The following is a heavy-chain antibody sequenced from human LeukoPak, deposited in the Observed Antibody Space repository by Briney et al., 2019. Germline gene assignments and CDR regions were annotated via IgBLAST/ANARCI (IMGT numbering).Heavy chain of an antibody. D-gene: IGHD3-10*01. Sequence: SETLSLTCTVSGGSITSYYWSWIRQPPGKGLEWIGYIYYSGSATYNPSLKSRVTISVDTSKNQFSLKLSSVTVADTAVYYCARVPYGSGENWFDPWGQGALVTVSS. CDR2: IYYSGSA. V-gene: IGHV4-59*01. CDR1: GGSITSYY. J-gene: IGHJ5*02. CDR3: ARVPYGSGENWFDP.